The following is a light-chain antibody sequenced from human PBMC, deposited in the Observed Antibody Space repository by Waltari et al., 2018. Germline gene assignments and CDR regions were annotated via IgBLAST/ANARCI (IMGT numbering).Light chain of an antibody. J-gene: IGLJ3*02. CDR2: GNT. Sequence: QSVLTQPPSVSGAPGQRVTISCTGSSSNIGAGHDVHWYQRLPGTAPKLLIYGNTTRPPWVPDRFSGSKSGTSASLAITGLQAEDEADYFCQSFDNYVSGGTVFGGGTKLAVL. V-gene: IGLV1-40*01. CDR1: SSNIGAGHD. CDR3: QSFDNYVSGGTV.